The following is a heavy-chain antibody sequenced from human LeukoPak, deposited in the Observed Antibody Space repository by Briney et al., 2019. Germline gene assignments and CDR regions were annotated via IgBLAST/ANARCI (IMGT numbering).Heavy chain of an antibody. Sequence: GGSLRLPCAVSGFSFSNYAVGWVRQFPGKGLEWVSGISGTGGNTYYADSVKGRFTISRDNSKNMLYLQMNTLTAEDTAIYFCAKDFEFKWQQPSDHWGQGTPVTVSS. CDR3: AKDFEFKWQQPSDH. CDR1: GFSFSNYA. CDR2: ISGTGGNT. V-gene: IGHV3-23*01. D-gene: IGHD1/OR15-1a*01. J-gene: IGHJ4*02.